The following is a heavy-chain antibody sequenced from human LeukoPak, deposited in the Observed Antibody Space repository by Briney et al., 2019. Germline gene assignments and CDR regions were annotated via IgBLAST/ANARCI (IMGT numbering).Heavy chain of an antibody. CDR2: ISSTSNI. CDR3: ASHITPGAFDI. Sequence: PGGSLRLSCAASGFTFSIYSMNWVRQAPGKGLEWVSYISSTSNIYYADSVKGRFTVSRDNAKNSLYLQMNSLRAEDTAVYYCASHITPGAFDIWGQGTMVTVSS. CDR1: GFTFSIYS. D-gene: IGHD2-15*01. V-gene: IGHV3-21*05. J-gene: IGHJ3*02.